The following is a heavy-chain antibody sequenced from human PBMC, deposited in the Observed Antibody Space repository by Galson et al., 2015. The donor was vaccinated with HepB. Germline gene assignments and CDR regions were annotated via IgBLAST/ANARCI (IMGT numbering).Heavy chain of an antibody. CDR1: GFTFSSYS. V-gene: IGHV3-48*02. Sequence: SLRLSCAASGFTFSSYSMNWVRQAPGKGLEWVSYISSSSSTIYYADSVKGRFTISRDNAKNSLYLQMNSLRDEDTAVYYCTSSSLGYCSGGSCYSNLNFDYWGQGTLVTVSS. J-gene: IGHJ4*02. CDR2: ISSSSSTI. D-gene: IGHD2-15*01. CDR3: TSSSLGYCSGGSCYSNLNFDY.